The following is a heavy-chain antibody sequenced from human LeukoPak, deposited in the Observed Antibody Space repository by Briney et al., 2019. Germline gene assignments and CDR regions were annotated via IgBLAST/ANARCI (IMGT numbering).Heavy chain of an antibody. CDR2: IRQDGGEK. Sequence: GGSLRLSCAVSGFTFTDYWMNWVRQAPGKGLEWVASIRQDGGEKSYVDSVKGRVTISRDNTKSSLYLQISSLRAEDTAVYYCARDGTAAGLYFDLWGQGTLVTVSS. V-gene: IGHV3-7*01. J-gene: IGHJ4*01. CDR3: ARDGTAAGLYFDL. CDR1: GFTFTDYW. D-gene: IGHD6-13*01.